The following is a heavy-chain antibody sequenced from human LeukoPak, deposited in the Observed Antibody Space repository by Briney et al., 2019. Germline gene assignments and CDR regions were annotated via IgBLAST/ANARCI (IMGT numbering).Heavy chain of an antibody. V-gene: IGHV3-9*01. CDR1: GFTFDDYA. CDR3: AKDISVRTIFGVVYGMDV. Sequence: PGGSLTLSCAASGFTFDDYAMHWVRQAPGKGLEWVSGISWNSGSIGYADSVKGRFTISRDNAKNSLYLQMNSLRAEDTALYYCAKDISVRTIFGVVYGMDVWGQGTTVTVSS. J-gene: IGHJ6*02. CDR2: ISWNSGSI. D-gene: IGHD3-3*01.